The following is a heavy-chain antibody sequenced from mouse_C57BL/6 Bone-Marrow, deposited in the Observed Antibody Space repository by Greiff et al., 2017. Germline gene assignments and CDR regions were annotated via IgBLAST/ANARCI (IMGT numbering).Heavy chain of an antibody. V-gene: IGHV1-64*01. CDR3: AREGLRPYYFAY. CDR1: GYTFTSYW. J-gene: IGHJ2*01. CDR2: IHPNSGST. D-gene: IGHD2-4*01. Sequence: QVQLQQPGAELVKPGASVKLSCMASGYTFTSYWMHWVKQRPGQGLEWIGMIHPNSGSTNYNEKFKSKATLTVDKSSSTAYMQLISLTSEDSAVYYCAREGLRPYYFAYWGQGTTLTVSA.